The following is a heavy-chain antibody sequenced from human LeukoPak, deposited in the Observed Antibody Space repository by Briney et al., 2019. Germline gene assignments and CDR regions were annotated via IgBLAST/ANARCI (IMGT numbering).Heavy chain of an antibody. Sequence: PSETLSLTCTASGGSISSSSYYWGWIRQPPGKGLEWIGSIYYSGSTYYNPSLKSRVTISVDTSKNQFSLKLSSVTAADTAVYYCARRYRVVVVPAAMRDYFDYWGQGTLVTVSS. D-gene: IGHD2-2*01. CDR3: ARRYRVVVVPAAMRDYFDY. J-gene: IGHJ4*02. CDR1: GGSISSSSYY. V-gene: IGHV4-39*01. CDR2: IYYSGST.